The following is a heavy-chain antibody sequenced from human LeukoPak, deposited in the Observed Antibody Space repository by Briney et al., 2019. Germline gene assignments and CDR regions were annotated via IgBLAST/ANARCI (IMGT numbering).Heavy chain of an antibody. V-gene: IGHV5-51*01. D-gene: IGHD3-22*01. CDR3: ARRPRDSSGYYFDL. CDR1: GYTFATYW. CDR2: IYPGDSDT. J-gene: IGHJ4*02. Sequence: GESLKISCQGSGYTFATYWIAWVRQMPGRRLEWMGIIYPGDSDTRYSPSFQGQVTISADKSISTAYLQWSSLEASDTAIFYCARRPRDSSGYYFDLWGQGTLVSVSS.